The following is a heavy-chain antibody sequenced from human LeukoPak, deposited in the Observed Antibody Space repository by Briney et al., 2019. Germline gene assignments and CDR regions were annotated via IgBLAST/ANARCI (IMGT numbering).Heavy chain of an antibody. CDR1: GGSFSGYY. CDR3: ARGGRIVVVPAATGGWFDP. Sequence: SETLSRTCAVYGGSFSGYYWSWIRQPPGKGLEWIGEINHSGSTNYNPSLKSRVTISVDTSKNQFSLKLSSVTAADTAVYYCARGGRIVVVPAATGGWFDPWGQGTLVTVSS. D-gene: IGHD2-2*01. J-gene: IGHJ5*02. V-gene: IGHV4-34*01. CDR2: INHSGST.